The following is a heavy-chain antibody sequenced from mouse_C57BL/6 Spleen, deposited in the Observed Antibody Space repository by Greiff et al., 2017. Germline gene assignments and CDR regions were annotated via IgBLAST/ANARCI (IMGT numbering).Heavy chain of an antibody. J-gene: IGHJ3*01. CDR3: TLAYYSNYWFAY. V-gene: IGHV6-6*01. Sequence: EVMLVESGGGLVQPGGSMKLSCAASGFTFSDAWMDWVRQSPEKGLEWVAEIRNKANNPATYYAESVKGRFTISRDDSKSSVYLQMNSLRAEDTGFYYCTLAYYSNYWFAYWGQGTLVTVAA. CDR2: IRNKANNPAT. D-gene: IGHD2-5*01. CDR1: GFTFSDAW.